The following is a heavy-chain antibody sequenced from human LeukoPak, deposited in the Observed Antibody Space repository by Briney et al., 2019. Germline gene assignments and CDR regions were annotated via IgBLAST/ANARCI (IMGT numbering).Heavy chain of an antibody. CDR2: IYHSGST. J-gene: IGHJ4*02. Sequence: SETLSLTFTVSGYSISSAYYWGWIRQPPGKGLEWIGSIYHSGSTYYNPSLKSRVTISADTSKNQFSLKVSSVTAADTAVYYCARDSGISSSVNADYWGQGTLVTVSS. CDR1: GYSISSAYY. V-gene: IGHV4-38-2*02. D-gene: IGHD6-6*01. CDR3: ARDSGISSSVNADY.